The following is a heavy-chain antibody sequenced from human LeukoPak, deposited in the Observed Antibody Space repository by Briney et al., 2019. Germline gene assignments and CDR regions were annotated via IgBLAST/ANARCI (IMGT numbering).Heavy chain of an antibody. CDR3: ARVYSGSPRGLFDY. CDR2: IYYSGST. D-gene: IGHD1-26*01. Sequence: PSETLSLTCTVSGGSISSSSYYWGWIRQSPGKGLEWIGSIYYSGSTYYNPSLKSRVTISVDTSKNQFSLKLNSVTAADTAVYYCARVYSGSPRGLFDYWGQGTLVTVSS. V-gene: IGHV4-39*01. J-gene: IGHJ4*02. CDR1: GGSISSSSYY.